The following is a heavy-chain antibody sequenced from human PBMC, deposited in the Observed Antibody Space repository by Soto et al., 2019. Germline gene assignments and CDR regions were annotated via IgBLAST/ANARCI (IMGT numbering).Heavy chain of an antibody. CDR1: GFTFSSYG. Sequence: GGSLRLSCAASGFTFSSYGMHWVRQAPGKGLEWVAVISYDGSNKYYADSVKGRFTISRDNSENTLYLQMNSLRAEDTAVYYCATGYRDYVDGYRGQGTLVTVSS. V-gene: IGHV3-30*03. CDR3: ATGYRDYVDGY. D-gene: IGHD4-17*01. CDR2: ISYDGSNK. J-gene: IGHJ4*02.